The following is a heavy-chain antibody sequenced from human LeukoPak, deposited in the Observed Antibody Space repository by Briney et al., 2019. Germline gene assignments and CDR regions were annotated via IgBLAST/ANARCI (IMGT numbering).Heavy chain of an antibody. D-gene: IGHD1-26*01. J-gene: IGHJ4*02. Sequence: GGSLRLSCAASGFTFSSYWMSWVRQAPGKGLEWVANIKQDGSEKYYVDSVEGRFTISRDNAKNSLYLQMNSLRAKDTAVYYCARDKIVGATNLDYWGQGTLVTVSS. CDR1: GFTFSSYW. V-gene: IGHV3-7*01. CDR2: IKQDGSEK. CDR3: ARDKIVGATNLDY.